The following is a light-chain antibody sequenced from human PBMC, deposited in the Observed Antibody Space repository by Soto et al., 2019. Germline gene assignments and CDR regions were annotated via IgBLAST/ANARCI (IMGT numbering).Light chain of an antibody. CDR2: KAS. CDR1: QNINTW. J-gene: IGKJ1*01. CDR3: SQSRKYVWT. V-gene: IGKV1-5*03. Sequence: IQMTQSPSTLSASVGDRATITCRASQNINTWLAWYQQKPGAPPKLLIFKASHLQSGVSSRFSGAGSGTRFTLTISVLQPDDFATYYCSQSRKYVWTFGQGTKVEVK.